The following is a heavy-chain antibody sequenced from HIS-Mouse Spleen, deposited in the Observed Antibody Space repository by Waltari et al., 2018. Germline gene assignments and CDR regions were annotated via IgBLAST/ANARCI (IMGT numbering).Heavy chain of an antibody. CDR1: GGSISSSSYY. Sequence: QLQLQESGPGLVKPSETLSLTCTVSGGSISSSSYYWGWIRQPPWKGLEWIGGIYYRGSNYDNPSLKSRVTISVDTSKNQFSLKLGSVTAADTAVYYCAREIPYSSSWYDWYFDLWGRGTLVTVSS. CDR2: IYYRGSN. CDR3: AREIPYSSSWYDWYFDL. J-gene: IGHJ2*01. V-gene: IGHV4-39*07. D-gene: IGHD6-13*01.